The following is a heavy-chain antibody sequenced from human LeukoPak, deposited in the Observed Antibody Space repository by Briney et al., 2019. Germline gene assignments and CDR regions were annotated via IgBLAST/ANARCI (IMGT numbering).Heavy chain of an antibody. J-gene: IGHJ6*03. CDR1: GYTFTSYD. D-gene: IGHD3-3*01. V-gene: IGHV1-8*01. CDR2: MNPNSGNT. Sequence: ASVKVSCKASGYTFTSYDINWVRQATGQGLEWMGWMNPNSGNTGYAQKFQGRVTMTRNTSISTAYMELSSLRSEDTAVYYCARGSHTYEFFGVVKGSYYMDVWGKGTTVTVSS. CDR3: ARGSHTYEFFGVVKGSYYMDV.